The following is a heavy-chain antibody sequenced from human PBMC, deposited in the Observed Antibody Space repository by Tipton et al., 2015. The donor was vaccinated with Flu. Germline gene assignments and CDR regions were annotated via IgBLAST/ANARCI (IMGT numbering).Heavy chain of an antibody. CDR3: ARKPGYYFDY. J-gene: IGHJ4*02. Sequence: TLSLTCTVSGGSISGYYWSWIRQPPGKGLEWIAYIYYSGSTNYNPSLKSRVTISVYMSKNQFSLKLNSVTAADTAVYYCARKPGYYFDYWGQGTLVTVSS. CDR1: GGSISGYY. CDR2: IYYSGST. V-gene: IGHV4-59*01.